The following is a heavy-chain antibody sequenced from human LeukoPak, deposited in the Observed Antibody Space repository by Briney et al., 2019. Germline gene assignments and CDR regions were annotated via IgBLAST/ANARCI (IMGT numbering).Heavy chain of an antibody. CDR2: ISGSGGST. V-gene: IGHV3-23*01. D-gene: IGHD3-22*01. CDR3: AKYHYYDSRGAFDY. Sequence: GGSLRLSCAASGFTFSSYAMSWVRQAPGKGLEWVSAISGSGGSTYYADSVKGRFTISRDNSENTLYLQMNSLRAEDTAVYYCAKYHYYDSRGAFDYWGQGTLVTVSS. CDR1: GFTFSSYA. J-gene: IGHJ4*02.